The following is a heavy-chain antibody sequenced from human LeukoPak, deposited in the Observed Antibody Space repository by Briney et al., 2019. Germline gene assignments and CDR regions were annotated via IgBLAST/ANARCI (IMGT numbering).Heavy chain of an antibody. CDR2: IYPGESIYASENT. Sequence: SETLSLTCTVSGVSISAYYWSWIRQPAGKGLEWIGRIYPGESIYASENTNYNPSLKSRVSMSGDTSKNQVSLKLRSVTAADTAVYYCARDPTTVTTIFDSWGQGTLVTVSS. CDR1: GVSISAYY. CDR3: ARDPTTVTTIFDS. D-gene: IGHD4-17*01. J-gene: IGHJ4*02. V-gene: IGHV4-4*07.